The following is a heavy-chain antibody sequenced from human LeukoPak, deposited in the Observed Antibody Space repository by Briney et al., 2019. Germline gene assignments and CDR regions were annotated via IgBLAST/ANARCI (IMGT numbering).Heavy chain of an antibody. J-gene: IGHJ3*02. D-gene: IGHD3-22*01. Sequence: PSETLSLTCTVSGGSISSYYWSWIRQPAGKGLEWIGRIYTSGSTNYNPSLKSRVTMSVDTSKNQFSLKLSSVTAADTAVYYCARLRDYYDSSGYYYVPYAFDIWGQGTMVTVSS. CDR2: IYTSGST. CDR1: GGSISSYY. CDR3: ARLRDYYDSSGYYYVPYAFDI. V-gene: IGHV4-4*07.